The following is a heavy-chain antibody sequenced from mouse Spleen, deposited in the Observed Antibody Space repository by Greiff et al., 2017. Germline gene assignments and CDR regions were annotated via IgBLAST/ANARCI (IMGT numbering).Heavy chain of an antibody. V-gene: IGHV1-18*01. CDR3: ARAAYYDYARFAY. D-gene: IGHD2-4*01. CDR1: GYTFTDYN. J-gene: IGHJ3*01. Sequence: VQLQQSGPELVKPGASVKIPCKASGYTFTDYNMDWVKQSHGKSLEWIGDINPNNGGTIYNQKFKGKATLTVDKSSSTAYMELRSLTSEDTAVYYCARAAYYDYARFAYWGQGTLVTVSA. CDR2: INPNNGGT.